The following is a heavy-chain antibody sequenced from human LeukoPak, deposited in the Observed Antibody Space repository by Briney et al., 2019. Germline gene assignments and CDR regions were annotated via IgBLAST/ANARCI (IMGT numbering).Heavy chain of an antibody. Sequence: GGSLRLSCAASGITFGSYWMTWVRQAPGKGLECVANIKPDGSEKHYVDSVEGRFTISRDNAKNSLFLEMNSLRAEDTAVYYCARDNYGMDVWGQGTTVTVSS. CDR1: GITFGSYW. CDR3: ARDNYGMDV. CDR2: IKPDGSEK. J-gene: IGHJ6*02. V-gene: IGHV3-7*05.